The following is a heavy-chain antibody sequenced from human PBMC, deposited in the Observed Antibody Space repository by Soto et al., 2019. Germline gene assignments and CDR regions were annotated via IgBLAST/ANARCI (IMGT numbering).Heavy chain of an antibody. CDR1: GYSFTSYW. D-gene: IGHD6-6*01. CDR3: ARQGDSSSPRDYYGMDV. J-gene: IGHJ6*02. Sequence: AGESLKISCKGSGYSFTSYWIGWVRQMPGKGLEWMGIIYPGDSDTRYSPSFQGQVTISADKSISTAYLQWSSLKASDTAMYYCARQGDSSSPRDYYGMDVWGQGTTVTVSS. V-gene: IGHV5-51*01. CDR2: IYPGDSDT.